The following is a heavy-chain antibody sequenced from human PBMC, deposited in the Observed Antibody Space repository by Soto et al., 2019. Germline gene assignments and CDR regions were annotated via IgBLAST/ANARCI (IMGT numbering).Heavy chain of an antibody. CDR3: ARDGWGSNWYFDL. J-gene: IGHJ2*01. D-gene: IGHD3-16*01. CDR1: GFTFSSYA. V-gene: IGHV3-30-3*01. CDR2: ISYDGSNK. Sequence: GGSLRLSCAASGFTFSSYAMHWVRQAPGKGLEWVAVISYDGSNKYYADSVKGRFTISKDKSKRTLFLQMNSLRVDDTAVYYCARDGWGSNWYFDLWGRGTLVTVSS.